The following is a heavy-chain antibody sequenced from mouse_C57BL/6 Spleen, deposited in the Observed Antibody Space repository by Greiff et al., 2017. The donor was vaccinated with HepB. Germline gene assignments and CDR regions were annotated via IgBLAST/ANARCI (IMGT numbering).Heavy chain of an antibody. Sequence: QVQLQQPGAELVKPGASVKLSCKASGYTFTSYWMHWVKQRPGQGLEWIGMIHPNSGSTNYNEKIKSKATLTVDKSSSTAYMQLSSLTSEDSAVYYCARGDIYYDYLYWYFDVWGTGTTVTVSS. V-gene: IGHV1-64*01. CDR3: ARGDIYYDYLYWYFDV. CDR2: IHPNSGST. D-gene: IGHD2-4*01. CDR1: GYTFTSYW. J-gene: IGHJ1*03.